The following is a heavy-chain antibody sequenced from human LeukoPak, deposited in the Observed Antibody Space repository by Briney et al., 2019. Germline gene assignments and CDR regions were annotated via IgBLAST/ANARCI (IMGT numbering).Heavy chain of an antibody. CDR1: GFTFSTYA. CDR2: ISGSGGST. J-gene: IGHJ4*02. Sequence: GGSLRLSCAASGFTFSTYAMSWVRQAPGKGLEWVSAISGSGGSTYYADSVKGRFTISRDNSKNTLYLQMNSLRAEDTAVYYCAKGMREVLRFLEWPVTPTDYWGQGTLVTVSS. V-gene: IGHV3-23*01. D-gene: IGHD3-3*01. CDR3: AKGMREVLRFLEWPVTPTDY.